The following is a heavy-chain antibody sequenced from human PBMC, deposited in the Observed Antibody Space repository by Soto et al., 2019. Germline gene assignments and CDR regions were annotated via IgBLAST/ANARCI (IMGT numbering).Heavy chain of an antibody. CDR1: GYTFTSYA. J-gene: IGHJ5*02. D-gene: IGHD6-6*01. CDR3: ARAAGYSSSQGGNCFDP. CDR2: INAGNGNT. V-gene: IGHV1-3*01. Sequence: QVQLVQSGAEVKKPGASVKVSCKASGYTFTSYAMHWVRQAPGQRLEWMGWINAGNGNTKYSQKFQGRVTITRDTSASTAYMELSSLRSEDTAVYYCARAAGYSSSQGGNCFDPWGQGTLVTVSS.